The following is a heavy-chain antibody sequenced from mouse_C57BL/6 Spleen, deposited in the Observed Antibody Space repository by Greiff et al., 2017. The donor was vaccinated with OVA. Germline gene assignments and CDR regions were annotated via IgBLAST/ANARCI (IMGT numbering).Heavy chain of an antibody. CDR3: ARERDYGGDY. V-gene: IGHV1-72*01. D-gene: IGHD2-4*01. CDR2: SDPNSGGT. CDR1: GYTFTSYW. J-gene: IGHJ2*01. Sequence: QVQLQQPGAELVKPGASVKLSCKASGYTFTSYWMHWVKQRPGRGLEWIGRSDPNSGGTKYNEKFKSKATLTVDKPSSTAYMQLSSLTSEDSAVYYCARERDYGGDYWGQGTTLTVSS.